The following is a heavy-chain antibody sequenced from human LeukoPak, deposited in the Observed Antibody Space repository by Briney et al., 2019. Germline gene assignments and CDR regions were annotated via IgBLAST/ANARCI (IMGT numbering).Heavy chain of an antibody. J-gene: IGHJ6*02. CDR2: ISCRDTTT. Sequence: GGSLTLLCAREVFTKSIHHKLCPPHAREKGRVGLSNISCRDTTTNYADSVKGRSTMSGDSSKNSLYLHLNSLRAEDTAVYYCARATPWFGDKHYGLGVWGQGTTVTVSS. CDR1: VFTKSIHH. V-gene: IGHV3-23*01. D-gene: IGHD3-10*01. CDR3: ARATPWFGDKHYGLGV.